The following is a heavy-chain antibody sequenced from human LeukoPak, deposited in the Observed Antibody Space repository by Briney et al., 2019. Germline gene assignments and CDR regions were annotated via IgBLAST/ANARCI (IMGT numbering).Heavy chain of an antibody. CDR1: GFTFSSYS. V-gene: IGHV3-21*01. D-gene: IGHD3-22*01. CDR3: ARDKDDSSGYND. Sequence: GGSLRLSCAASGFTFSSYSMNWVRQAPGKGLEWVSSISSGSYIYYADSVKGRFTISRDNAKNSLYLQMNSLRAEDTAVYYCARDKDDSSGYNDWGQGTLVTVSS. J-gene: IGHJ4*02. CDR2: ISSGSYI.